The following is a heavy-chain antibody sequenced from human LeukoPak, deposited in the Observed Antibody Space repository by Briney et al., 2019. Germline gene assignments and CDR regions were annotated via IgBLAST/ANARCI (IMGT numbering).Heavy chain of an antibody. D-gene: IGHD2-15*01. J-gene: IGHJ3*02. V-gene: IGHV3-74*01. Sequence: GGSLRLSCAASGFTFSSYWMHWVRQVPGKGLVWVSRINSDGRTTRYADSVKGRFTISRDNAKNTLFLQMNSLRAEDTAVYYCAKDQFTGYCSGGSCLGDAFDIWGQGTMVTVSS. CDR3: AKDQFTGYCSGGSCLGDAFDI. CDR1: GFTFSSYW. CDR2: INSDGRTT.